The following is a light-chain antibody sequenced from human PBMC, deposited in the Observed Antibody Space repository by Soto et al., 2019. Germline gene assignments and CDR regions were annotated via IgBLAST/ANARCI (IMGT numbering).Light chain of an antibody. J-gene: IGLJ1*01. Sequence: QSVLTQPPSVSGAPGQRVTISCTVSSSNIGAGYDVHWYQQLPGTAPKLLIYGNSNRPSGVPDRFSGAKSGTSASLAITGLQDEDEADYYCQSYDSSLLGYVFGTGTKVTVL. CDR3: QSYDSSLLGYV. V-gene: IGLV1-40*01. CDR2: GNS. CDR1: SSNIGAGYD.